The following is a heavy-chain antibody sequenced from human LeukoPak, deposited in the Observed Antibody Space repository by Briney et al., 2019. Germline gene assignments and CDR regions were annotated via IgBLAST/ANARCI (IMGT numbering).Heavy chain of an antibody. CDR3: VRGRAATGYDY. CDR2: ISGYNGNT. CDR1: GYTFTSYY. V-gene: IGHV1-18*04. Sequence: ASVKVSCKASGYTFTSYYMHWVRQAPGQGLEWMGWISGYNGNTNYAQKLQGRVTMTTDTSTSTAYMELRSLRSNDTALYYCVRGRAATGYDYWGQGTLVTVSS. J-gene: IGHJ4*02. D-gene: IGHD2-15*01.